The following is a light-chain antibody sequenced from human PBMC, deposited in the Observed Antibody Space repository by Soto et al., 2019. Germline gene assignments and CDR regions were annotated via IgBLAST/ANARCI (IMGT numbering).Light chain of an antibody. CDR1: QSVSTN. V-gene: IGKV3-15*01. J-gene: IGKJ2*01. CDR2: GAS. Sequence: ERVMTQSPATLSVSPGERATLSCRASQSVSTNLAWYQQKPGEAPRLLIYGASNRATGIPARFSGSGSGTEFSLTISSLQSEDVAVYYCQQHDNWPPYTFGQGTKVDIK. CDR3: QQHDNWPPYT.